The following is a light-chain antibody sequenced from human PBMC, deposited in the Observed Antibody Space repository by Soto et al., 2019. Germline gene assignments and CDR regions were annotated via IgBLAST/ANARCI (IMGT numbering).Light chain of an antibody. CDR1: QNIRKY. J-gene: IGKJ2*01. CDR3: QQTYRSPYT. Sequence: DIQKTQSPSPLSASVGDRVTISCRASQNIRKYLNWYQQQPGQAPTLLLYGGSSLHSGVPSRFTGAGDGTNFTLAITGLQPGDFATYYCQQTYRSPYTFGQGTKVEMK. CDR2: GGS. V-gene: IGKV1-39*01.